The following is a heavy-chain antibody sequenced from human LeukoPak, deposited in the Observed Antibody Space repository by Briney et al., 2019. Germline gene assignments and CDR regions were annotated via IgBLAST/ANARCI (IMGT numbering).Heavy chain of an antibody. CDR2: IRGSCGST. D-gene: IGHD3-16*02. J-gene: IGHJ3*02. V-gene: IGHV3-23*01. CDR1: GFTFSSYA. Sequence: GRSLRLSCAASGFTFSSYAMSCVPHAPGKGLEWVSAIRGSCGSTYYADSVKGQFPIYRDNSKNTLYLQMNSLRAEDTAVYYCAKDLWGFRFVRGAFDIWGQGTMVTVSS. CDR3: AKDLWGFRFVRGAFDI.